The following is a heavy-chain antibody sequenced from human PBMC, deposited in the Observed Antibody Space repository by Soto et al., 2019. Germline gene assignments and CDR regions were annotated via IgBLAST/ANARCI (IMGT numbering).Heavy chain of an antibody. D-gene: IGHD6-13*01. V-gene: IGHV3-33*01. CDR3: ARDQGRATADGPLGNGLDV. CDR1: GFSFSDYG. Sequence: QVHLVESGGGVVQPGTSLRLSCAASGFSFSDYGMHWVRQAPGKGPEWLTIIWFDASHEYYADSVKGRFTISRDNSNNTLYLQLNSLTADDTAVYFCARDQGRATADGPLGNGLDVWGQGTAVTVSS. CDR2: IWFDASHE. J-gene: IGHJ6*02.